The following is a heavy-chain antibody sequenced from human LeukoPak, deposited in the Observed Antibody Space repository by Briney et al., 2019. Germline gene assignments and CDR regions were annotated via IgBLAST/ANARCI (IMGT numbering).Heavy chain of an antibody. Sequence: GGSLRLSCAASGFTFSSYAMSWVRQAPGKGLEWVSAVSGSGDSTYFAASVKGRFTISRDNSKSTLYLQMNSLRAEDTAVYYCAKFRPYCSGGDCYSNFDFWGQGALVTGSS. D-gene: IGHD2-15*01. CDR1: GFTFSSYA. J-gene: IGHJ4*02. V-gene: IGHV3-23*01. CDR3: AKFRPYCSGGDCYSNFDF. CDR2: VSGSGDST.